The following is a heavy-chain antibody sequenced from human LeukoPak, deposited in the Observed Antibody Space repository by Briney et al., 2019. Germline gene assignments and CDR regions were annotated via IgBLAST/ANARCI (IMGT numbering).Heavy chain of an antibody. CDR1: GFTFSSYA. J-gene: IGHJ4*02. V-gene: IGHV3-48*04. D-gene: IGHD1-26*01. CDR3: ARDRGAGIVGAVDY. Sequence: GGSLRLSCAASGFTFSSYAMHWVRQAPGKGLDWVSYISSGSRTIFYADSVKGRFTISRDNAKNTLYLQMNSLRAEGTAVYYCARDRGAGIVGAVDYWGQGTLVTVSS. CDR2: ISSGSRTI.